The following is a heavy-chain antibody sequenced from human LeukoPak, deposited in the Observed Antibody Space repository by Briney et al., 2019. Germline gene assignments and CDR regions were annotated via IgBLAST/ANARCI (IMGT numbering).Heavy chain of an antibody. CDR3: ARAAAGRAYYHYGMDV. J-gene: IGHJ6*02. CDR1: GFTFSTYS. CDR2: LDSDGSP. Sequence: GGSLRLSCAASGFTFSTYSMNWVRQAPGKGLEWVSILDSDGSPSYADSVKGRFTISRDNSKNTLDLQMNSLRAEDTAVYYCARAAAGRAYYHYGMDVWGQGTTVTVSS. V-gene: IGHV3-53*01. D-gene: IGHD6-13*01.